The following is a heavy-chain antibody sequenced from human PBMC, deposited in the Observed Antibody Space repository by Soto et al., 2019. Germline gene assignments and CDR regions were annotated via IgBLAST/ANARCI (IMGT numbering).Heavy chain of an antibody. CDR3: ASYLVTVRYFDY. Sequence: PSETLSLTCTVSGGSISSSSYYWGWIRQPPGKGLEWIGSIYYSGSTYYNPSLRSRVTISVDTSKNQFSLKLSSVTAADTAVYYCASYLVTVRYFDYWGQGTLVTVSS. V-gene: IGHV4-39*01. CDR1: GGSISSSSYY. D-gene: IGHD3-10*01. J-gene: IGHJ4*02. CDR2: IYYSGST.